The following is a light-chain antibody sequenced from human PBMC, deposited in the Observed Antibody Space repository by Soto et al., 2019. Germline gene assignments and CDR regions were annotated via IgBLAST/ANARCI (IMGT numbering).Light chain of an antibody. Sequence: EMVLTQSPATLSLSPGERATLSCRASQSVSSYLAWYQQKPGQAPRLLIYDASNRATGIPARFSGSGSGTDFTLTISSLEPEDFAVYYCQQRGTFGQRTKVAIK. J-gene: IGKJ1*01. CDR3: QQRGT. CDR2: DAS. CDR1: QSVSSY. V-gene: IGKV3-11*01.